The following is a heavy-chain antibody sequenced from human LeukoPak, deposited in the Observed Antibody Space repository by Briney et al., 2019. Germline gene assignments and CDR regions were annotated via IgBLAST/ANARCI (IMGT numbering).Heavy chain of an antibody. Sequence: PSETLSLTCTVSGGSISSYYWSWIRQPPGKGLEWIGYIYYSGSTNYNPSLKSRVTISVDTSKNQFSLKLSSVTAADTAVYYCARGILRWLRGHWFDPWGQGTLVTVSS. D-gene: IGHD5-12*01. V-gene: IGHV4-59*12. CDR2: IYYSGST. CDR3: ARGILRWLRGHWFDP. J-gene: IGHJ5*02. CDR1: GGSISSYY.